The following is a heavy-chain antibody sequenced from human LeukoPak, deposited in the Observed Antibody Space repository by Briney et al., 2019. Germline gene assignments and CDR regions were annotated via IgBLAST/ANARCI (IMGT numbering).Heavy chain of an antibody. Sequence: GGSLRLSCAASGFTFSSYAMSWVRQAPGKGLEWVSTISGSGGSTYYADSVKGRFTISRDNSKNTLYLQMTSLRAEDTAVYYCARSNYYYYMDVWGKGTTVTISS. J-gene: IGHJ6*03. CDR2: ISGSGGST. CDR3: ARSNYYYYMDV. V-gene: IGHV3-23*01. CDR1: GFTFSSYA.